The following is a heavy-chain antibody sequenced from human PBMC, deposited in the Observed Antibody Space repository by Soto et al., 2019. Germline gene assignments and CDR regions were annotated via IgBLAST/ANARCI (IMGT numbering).Heavy chain of an antibody. J-gene: IGHJ4*02. V-gene: IGHV4-31*03. Sequence: QGQLQESGPGLGNPSQTLSLTCTFSVGSIRSGGYYWSWIRQHPGKGLEWIGYIYYSGSTYYNPSLKSRVTVSVETSKNQFSLKLSSVTAADTAVYYCASSSGGSYYDYWGQGTLVTVSS. D-gene: IGHD2-15*01. CDR2: IYYSGST. CDR3: ASSSGGSYYDY. CDR1: VGSIRSGGYY.